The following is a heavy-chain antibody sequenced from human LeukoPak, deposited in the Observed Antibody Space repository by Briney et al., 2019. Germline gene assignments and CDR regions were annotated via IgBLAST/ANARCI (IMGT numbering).Heavy chain of an antibody. Sequence: GGSPRLSCAASGFTFTTYSMNWVRQAPGKGLEWVSSITSSSVYMSYADSVKGRFTISRDNAKNSLYLQVICLRAEDTAVYYCTRDYYDASAYYWGPQTLVTVAS. CDR1: GFTFTTYS. CDR3: TRDYYDASAYY. D-gene: IGHD3-22*01. V-gene: IGHV3-21*01. CDR2: ITSSSVYM. J-gene: IGHJ4*02.